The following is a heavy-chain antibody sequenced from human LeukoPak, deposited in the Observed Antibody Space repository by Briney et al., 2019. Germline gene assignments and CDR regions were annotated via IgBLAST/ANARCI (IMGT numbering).Heavy chain of an antibody. J-gene: IGHJ6*02. CDR1: GYTFTIYD. V-gene: IGHV1-8*01. CDR3: ARGPNSYDFWSGYYLYYYYYGMDV. Sequence: ASVKVSCTASGYTFTIYDINWVRQATGQGLEWMGWMNPNSGNTGYAQKFQGRVTMTRNTSISTAYMELSSLRSEDTAVYYCARGPNSYDFWSGYYLYYYYYGMDVWGQGTTVTVSS. CDR2: MNPNSGNT. D-gene: IGHD3-3*01.